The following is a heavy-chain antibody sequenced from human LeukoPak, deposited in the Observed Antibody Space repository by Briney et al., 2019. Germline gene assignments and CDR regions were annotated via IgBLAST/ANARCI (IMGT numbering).Heavy chain of an antibody. V-gene: IGHV4-59*01. CDR2: IYYSGST. J-gene: IGHJ4*02. CDR1: GGSISSYY. D-gene: IGHD1-26*01. Sequence: NPSETLSLTCTVSGGSISSYYWSWIRQPPGKGLEWIGYIYYSGSTNYNPSLKSRVTISVDTSKNQFSLKLSSVTAADTAVYYCARVGDIVGATHWGQGTLVTVSS. CDR3: ARVGDIVGATH.